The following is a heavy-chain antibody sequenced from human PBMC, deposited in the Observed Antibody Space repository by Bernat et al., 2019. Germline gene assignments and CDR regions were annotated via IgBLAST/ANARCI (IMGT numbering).Heavy chain of an antibody. Sequence: QVQLVQSGAEVKKPGSSVKVSCKASGGTFGSYTISWVRQAPGQGLEWMGRIIPILGIANYAQKFQGRVTITADKSTSTAYMELSSLRSEDTAVYYCAKTPGIAAAGHDYWGQGTLVTVSS. V-gene: IGHV1-69*02. J-gene: IGHJ4*02. CDR3: AKTPGIAAAGHDY. CDR2: IIPILGIA. CDR1: GGTFGSYT. D-gene: IGHD6-13*01.